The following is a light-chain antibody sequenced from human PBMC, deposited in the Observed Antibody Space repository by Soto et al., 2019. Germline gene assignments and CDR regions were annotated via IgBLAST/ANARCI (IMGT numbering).Light chain of an antibody. V-gene: IGKV3-11*01. CDR1: QSINSQ. CDR3: QQRSNGPAFT. Sequence: EVVLTQSPVTLSLSPGERATLSCRASQSINSQLAWYQQKPGQAPRLLIYDASNRATGIPGRFSGSGSGTYFTLTISSLEPEDFAVYYCQQRSNGPAFTFGQGTRLDIK. CDR2: DAS. J-gene: IGKJ2*01.